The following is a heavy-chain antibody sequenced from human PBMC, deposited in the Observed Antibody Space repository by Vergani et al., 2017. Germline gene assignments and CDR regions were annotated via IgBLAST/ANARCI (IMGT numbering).Heavy chain of an antibody. CDR2: INAGNGNT. V-gene: IGHV1-3*01. CDR3: ARAGGPAGIGDWFDP. Sequence: QVQLVQSGAEVRKPGASVKVSCKASGYTFTSYAMHWVRQAPGQRLEWMGWINAGNGNTKYSQKFQGRVTITRYTPASTAYMELSSLRSEDTAVYYCARAGGPAGIGDWFDPWGQGTLVTVSS. D-gene: IGHD2-2*02. CDR1: GYTFTSYA. J-gene: IGHJ5*02.